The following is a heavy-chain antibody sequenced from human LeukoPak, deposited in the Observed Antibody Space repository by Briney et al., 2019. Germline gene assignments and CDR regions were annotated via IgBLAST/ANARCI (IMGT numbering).Heavy chain of an antibody. J-gene: IGHJ3*02. CDR1: GFTFDDYG. D-gene: IGHD6-13*01. V-gene: IGHV3-20*04. Sequence: RPGGSLSLSCAASGFTFDDYGMSWVRQAPGKGLEWVSGINWNGGSTGYADSVKGRFTISRDNTKNSLYLQMNSLRAEGTALYYCARARIAAAGYDAFDIWGQGTMVTVSS. CDR3: ARARIAAAGYDAFDI. CDR2: INWNGGST.